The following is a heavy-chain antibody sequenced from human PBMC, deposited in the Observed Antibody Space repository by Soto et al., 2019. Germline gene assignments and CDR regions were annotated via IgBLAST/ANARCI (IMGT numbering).Heavy chain of an antibody. J-gene: IGHJ4*02. CDR3: ARDIWSRGTLVLADY. Sequence: QVQLVESGGDVVQRGTSLRLSCVASGFTLGGHAMHWVRQAPGEGLEWLAIIAADESREYYADSVKGRFTISRDNSRNTLHLQLNSLIVEDTAIYYCARDIWSRGTLVLADYWGQGTLVTVSS. CDR2: IAADESRE. CDR1: GFTLGGHA. V-gene: IGHV3-30-3*01. D-gene: IGHD3-3*01.